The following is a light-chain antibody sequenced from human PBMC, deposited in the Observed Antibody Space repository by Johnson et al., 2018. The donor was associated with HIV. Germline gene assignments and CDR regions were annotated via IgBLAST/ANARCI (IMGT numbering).Light chain of an antibody. CDR3: GTWDNSLNTCGV. J-gene: IGLJ1*01. CDR1: SSNIRNNY. Sequence: QSVLTQPPSVSAAPGQKGTISCSGTSSNIRNNYVSWYQQLPGTAPKLLIYENNKRPSGIPDRFSGSKSGTTATLAITVLQTGDEAEYYCGTWDNSLNTCGVFGAGTKVTVL. V-gene: IGLV1-51*02. CDR2: ENN.